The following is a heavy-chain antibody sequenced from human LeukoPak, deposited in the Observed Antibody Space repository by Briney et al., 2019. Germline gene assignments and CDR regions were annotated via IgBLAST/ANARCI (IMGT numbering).Heavy chain of an antibody. CDR2: IKQDGSEK. D-gene: IGHD5-18*01. V-gene: IGHV3-7*01. CDR3: ARDGGYSYGYTVDY. J-gene: IGHJ4*02. Sequence: GGSLRLFCAASGFTFSSYWMSWVRQAPGKGLEWVANIKQDGSEKYYVDSVKGRFTISRDNAENSLYLQMNSLRAEDTAVYYCARDGGYSYGYTVDYWGQGTLVTVSS. CDR1: GFTFSSYW.